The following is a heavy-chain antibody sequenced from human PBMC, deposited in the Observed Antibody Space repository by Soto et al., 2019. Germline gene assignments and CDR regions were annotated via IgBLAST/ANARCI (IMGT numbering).Heavy chain of an antibody. D-gene: IGHD6-19*01. V-gene: IGHV4-34*01. J-gene: IGHJ5*02. CDR1: GGSCSGYY. CDR2: IYYSGST. CDR3: ARHTGYSSGKRWFDP. Sequence: SETLSLTCTVYGGSCSGYYWSWTRQPTGKGLEWIGRIYYSGSTAYNPSLRSRVTMSVDTSKNQFSLKLSSVSAADTAVYYCARHTGYSSGKRWFDPWGQGTLVTVSS.